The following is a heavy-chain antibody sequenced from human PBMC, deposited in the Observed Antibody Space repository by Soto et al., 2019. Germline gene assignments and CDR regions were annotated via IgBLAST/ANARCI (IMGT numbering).Heavy chain of an antibody. CDR1: GGSFSGYY. D-gene: IGHD6-13*01. V-gene: IGHV4-34*01. CDR2: INHSGST. CDR3: ARGARGYSSSWYRGLNWFDP. Sequence: QVQLQQWGAGLLKPSETLSLTCAVYGGSFSGYYWSWIRQPPGKGLEWIGEINHSGSTNYNPSLKRRVTIAVDTSKNQFSLKLSSVTAADTAVYYCARGARGYSSSWYRGLNWFDPWGQGTLVTVSS. J-gene: IGHJ5*02.